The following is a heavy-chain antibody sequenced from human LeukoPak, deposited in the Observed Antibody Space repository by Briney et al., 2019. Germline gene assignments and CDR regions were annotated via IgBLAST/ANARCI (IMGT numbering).Heavy chain of an antibody. D-gene: IGHD3-22*01. Sequence: SETLSLTCTVSGGSIISNYWSWIRQSAGTGLEWIGRIYGSGITDYNPSLKSRVTMSLDTSRKQFSLSLTSVTAADTAVYYCARLKFYDSTGYSPGYYMDVWGKGTTVSVFS. V-gene: IGHV4-4*07. J-gene: IGHJ6*03. CDR2: IYGSGIT. CDR3: ARLKFYDSTGYSPGYYMDV. CDR1: GGSIISNY.